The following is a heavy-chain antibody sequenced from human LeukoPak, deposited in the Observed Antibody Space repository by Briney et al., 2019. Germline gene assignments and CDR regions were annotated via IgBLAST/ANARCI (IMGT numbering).Heavy chain of an antibody. D-gene: IGHD6-19*01. V-gene: IGHV3-30*02. CDR2: IRYDGSNK. CDR3: AKGASSVAALYYFDY. Sequence: GGSLRLSCAASGFTFSRYGMHWVRQAPGKGLEWLAFIRYDGSNKYYADSVKGRFTISRDNSKNTLYLQMNSLRGEDTAVYYCAKGASSVAALYYFDYWGQGTLVTVSS. J-gene: IGHJ4*02. CDR1: GFTFSRYG.